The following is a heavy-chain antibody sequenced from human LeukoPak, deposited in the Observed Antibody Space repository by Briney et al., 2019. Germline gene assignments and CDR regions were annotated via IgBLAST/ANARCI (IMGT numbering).Heavy chain of an antibody. V-gene: IGHV3-48*01. D-gene: IGHD3-10*01. Sequence: GGSLRLSCAASGFTFSSYSMNWVRQAPGKGLEWVSYISSSSRNIYYADSVKGRFTISRDNSKNTLYLQMNSLRAEDTAVYYCARVSYGSGSYHLDYWGQGTLVTVSS. CDR2: ISSSSRNI. CDR1: GFTFSSYS. J-gene: IGHJ4*02. CDR3: ARVSYGSGSYHLDY.